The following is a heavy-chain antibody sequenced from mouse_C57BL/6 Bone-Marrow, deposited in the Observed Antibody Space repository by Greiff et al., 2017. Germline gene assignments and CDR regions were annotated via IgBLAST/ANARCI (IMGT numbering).Heavy chain of an antibody. V-gene: IGHV1-81*01. Sequence: VQGVESGAELARPGASVKLSCKASGYTFTSYGISWVKQRTGQGLEWIGEIYPRSGNTYYNEKFMGKATLTADKSSSTAYMELRSLTSEDSAVYFCARRRPYAMDYWGQGTSVTVSS. CDR2: IYPRSGNT. D-gene: IGHD1-2*01. CDR1: GYTFTSYG. J-gene: IGHJ4*01. CDR3: ARRRPYAMDY.